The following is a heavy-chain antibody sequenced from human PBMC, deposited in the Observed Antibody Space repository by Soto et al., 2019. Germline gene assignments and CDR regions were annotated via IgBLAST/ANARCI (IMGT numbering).Heavy chain of an antibody. D-gene: IGHD1-7*01. J-gene: IGHJ4*02. V-gene: IGHV4-30-4*01. CDR1: GGSISSGDYY. Sequence: QVQLQESGPGLVKPSQTLSLTCTVSGGSISSGDYYWSWIRQPPGKGLEWIGYIYYSGSTYYNPSLKSRVTISVDTSKKPFSPKLGSVTAADPAVYYWAREKGGITGTTLDYWGQGTLVTVSS. CDR2: IYYSGST. CDR3: AREKGGITGTTLDY.